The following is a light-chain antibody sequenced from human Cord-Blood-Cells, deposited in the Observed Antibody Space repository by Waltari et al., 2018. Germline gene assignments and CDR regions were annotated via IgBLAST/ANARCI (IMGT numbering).Light chain of an antibody. CDR2: GSS. CDR3: QQYNNWPWT. V-gene: IGKV3-15*01. Sequence: IVMTQSPATLPMSPGERATLSCRASQSVSSNLAWYHQKPGQAPRLLIYGSSTRATGIPARFSGSGSGTEFTLTISSLQSEDFAVYYCQQYNNWPWTFGQGTKVEIK. CDR1: QSVSSN. J-gene: IGKJ1*01.